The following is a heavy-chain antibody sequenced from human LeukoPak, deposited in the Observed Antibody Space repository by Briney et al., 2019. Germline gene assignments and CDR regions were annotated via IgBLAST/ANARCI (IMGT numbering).Heavy chain of an antibody. CDR3: ARGKQYYDILTGYYMGGNWFDP. V-gene: IGHV4-34*01. CDR2: INHSGST. J-gene: IGHJ5*02. CDR1: GGSFSGYY. Sequence: TSETLSLTCAVYGGSFSGYYWSWIRQPPGKGLEWIGEINHSGSTNYNPSLKSQVTISVDTSKNQFSLKLSSVTAADTAVYYCARGKQYYDILTGYYMGGNWFDPWGQGTLVTVSS. D-gene: IGHD3-9*01.